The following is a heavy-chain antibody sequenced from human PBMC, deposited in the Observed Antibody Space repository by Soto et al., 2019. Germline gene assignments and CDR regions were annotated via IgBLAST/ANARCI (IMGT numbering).Heavy chain of an antibody. CDR3: AKKGYYPSGKINLFDS. CDR1: GYSITSDYY. V-gene: IGHV4-38-2*01. CDR2: IYRGST. J-gene: IGHJ4*02. Sequence: SETLSLTCAVSGYSITSDYYWGWIRQPPGKGLEWIGSIYRGSTYYNPSLKSRVTISVDTSKSQFSLRRTSVTAADTAMYYCAKKGYYPSGKINLFDSWGQGILVTVSS. D-gene: IGHD3-10*01.